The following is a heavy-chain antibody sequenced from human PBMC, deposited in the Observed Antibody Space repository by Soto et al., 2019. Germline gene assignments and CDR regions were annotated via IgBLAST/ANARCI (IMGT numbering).Heavy chain of an antibody. CDR1: GGSVSGGSYY. J-gene: IGHJ4*02. CDR3: ARVDTAMVDY. CDR2: IYYSGST. D-gene: IGHD5-18*01. V-gene: IGHV4-61*01. Sequence: QVQLQESGPGLVKPSETLSLTCTVSGGSVSGGSYYWSWIRQPPGKGLEWIGYIYYSGSTNYNPSLKSRVTISVDTSKNQFSLKLSSVTAADTAVYYCARVDTAMVDYWGQGTLVTVSS.